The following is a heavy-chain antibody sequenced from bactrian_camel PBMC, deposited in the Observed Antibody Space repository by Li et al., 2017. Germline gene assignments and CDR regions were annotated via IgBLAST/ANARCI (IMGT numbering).Heavy chain of an antibody. V-gene: IGHV3-2*01. D-gene: IGHD3*01. CDR2: IWKDGSST. CDR3: AAGAIRATAQPLGASLYEY. Sequence: QVQLVESGGGTVQPGESLTLSCAASGFPFSNFYMSWFRQPPGKGLEWVSGIWKDGSSTYYRDSVKGRFTISQDNAKNTLYLQMNSLKPEDTAMYYCAAGAIRATAQPLGASLYEYWGQGTQVTVS. J-gene: IGHJ4*01. CDR1: GFPFSNFY.